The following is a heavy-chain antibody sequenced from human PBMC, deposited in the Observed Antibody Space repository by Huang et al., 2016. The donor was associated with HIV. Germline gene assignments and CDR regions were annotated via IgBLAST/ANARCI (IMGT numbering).Heavy chain of an antibody. CDR1: GFTFSTSG. Sequence: QVQLVESGGGVVQPGRALRLSCAAPGFTFSTSGMHWVRQAPGKGVGWVAVRSYDGSKKYYADSMKGRFTISRDNSQNTLFLQMNSLRPEDTAVYYCAKVRDDYGDYYFDYWGQGTLVTVSS. CDR2: RSYDGSKK. D-gene: IGHD4-17*01. V-gene: IGHV3-30*18. J-gene: IGHJ4*02. CDR3: AKVRDDYGDYYFDY.